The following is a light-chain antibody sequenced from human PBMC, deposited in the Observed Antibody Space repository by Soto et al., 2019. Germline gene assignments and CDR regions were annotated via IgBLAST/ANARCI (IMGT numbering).Light chain of an antibody. CDR2: AAP. CDR1: QYIRND. J-gene: IGKJ1*01. CDR3: LQDNNYPWT. V-gene: IGKV1-6*01. Sequence: IQMPQSPSSLSASVGDRVAITCRASQYIRNDLGWYQQRPGKAPKLLIFAAPSLHSGVPSRFSGSGSGTDFTLTISSLQPEDFATYYCLQDNNYPWTFGQGTKVDIK.